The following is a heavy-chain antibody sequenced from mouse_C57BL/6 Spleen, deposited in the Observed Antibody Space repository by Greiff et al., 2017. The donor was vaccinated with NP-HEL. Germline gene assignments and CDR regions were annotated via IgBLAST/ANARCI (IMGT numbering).Heavy chain of an antibody. J-gene: IGHJ2*01. Sequence: QVQLQQSGPELVKPGASVKISCKASGYAFSSSWMNWVKQRPGKGLEWIGRIYPGDGDTNYNGKFKGKATLTADKSSSTAYMQLSSLTSEDSAVYFCARGEDYGNLDYWGQGTTLTVSS. CDR3: ARGEDYGNLDY. V-gene: IGHV1-82*01. CDR2: IYPGDGDT. D-gene: IGHD2-1*01. CDR1: GYAFSSSW.